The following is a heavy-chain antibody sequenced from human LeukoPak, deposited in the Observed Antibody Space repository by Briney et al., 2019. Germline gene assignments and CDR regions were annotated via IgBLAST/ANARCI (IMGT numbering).Heavy chain of an antibody. CDR2: IYPSGST. V-gene: IGHV4-4*02. Sequence: PSETLSLTCAVSSGSINSSNWWSWVRQPPGKGLEWIGEIYPSGSTNYNPSLKSRVTMSVDESKNEFSLKLTSVTAADTAVYYCARHNEGYGGITYYYYMDVWGKGTTVTISS. CDR1: SGSINSSNW. CDR3: ARHNEGYGGITYYYYMDV. D-gene: IGHD4-23*01. J-gene: IGHJ6*03.